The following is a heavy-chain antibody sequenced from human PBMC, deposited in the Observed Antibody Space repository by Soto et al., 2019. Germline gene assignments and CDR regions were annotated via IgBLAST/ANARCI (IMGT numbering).Heavy chain of an antibody. CDR3: ERDQKYYDFWSSYYRDYYYYGMDV. CDR2: ISAYNGNT. Sequence: ASVKVSCKASGYTFTSYGISWVRQAPGQGLEWMGWISAYNGNTNYAQKLQGRVTMTTDTSTSTAYMELRSLRSDATAVYYCERDQKYYDFWSSYYRDYYYYGMDVGGKGTTVTVSP. J-gene: IGHJ6*04. D-gene: IGHD3-3*01. V-gene: IGHV1-18*04. CDR1: GYTFTSYG.